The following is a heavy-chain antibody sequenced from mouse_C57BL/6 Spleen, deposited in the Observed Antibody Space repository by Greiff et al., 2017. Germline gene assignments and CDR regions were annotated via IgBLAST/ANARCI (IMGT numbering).Heavy chain of an antibody. D-gene: IGHD1-1*01. CDR3: ARGGTTVVSRYYAMDY. Sequence: VQLVESGAELARPGASVKLSCKASGYTFTSYGISWVKQRTGQGLEWIGEIYPRSGNTYYNEKFKGKATLTADKSSSTAYMELRSLTSEDSAVYFCARGGTTVVSRYYAMDYWGQGTSVTVSS. V-gene: IGHV1-81*01. J-gene: IGHJ4*01. CDR1: GYTFTSYG. CDR2: IYPRSGNT.